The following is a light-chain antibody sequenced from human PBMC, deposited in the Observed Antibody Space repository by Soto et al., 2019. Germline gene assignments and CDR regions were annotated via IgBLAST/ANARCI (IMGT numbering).Light chain of an antibody. CDR1: SSDVGGYNY. J-gene: IGLJ1*01. Sequence: SPLTQPASVSGSPGQWITISCNGTSSDVGGYNYVSWYQQHPGKAPKLMIYDVSNRPSGVSNRFSGSKSGNTASLTISGLQAEDEADYYCSSYTSSSTRVFGTGTKVTVL. V-gene: IGLV2-14*01. CDR2: DVS. CDR3: SSYTSSSTRV.